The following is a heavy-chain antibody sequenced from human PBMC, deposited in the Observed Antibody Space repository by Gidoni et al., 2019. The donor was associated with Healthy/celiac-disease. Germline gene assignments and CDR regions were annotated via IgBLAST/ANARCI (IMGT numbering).Heavy chain of an antibody. D-gene: IGHD3-3*01. CDR3: ARATSFWSGLYYYYMDV. V-gene: IGHV3-33*01. CDR2: IWYDGSNK. J-gene: IGHJ6*03. Sequence: GFTFSSYGMHWVRQAPGKGLEWVAVIWYDGSNKYYADSMKGQFTISRDNSKNTMYLQMNSLRAEDTAVYYCARATSFWSGLYYYYMDVWGKGTTVTVSS. CDR1: GFTFSSYG.